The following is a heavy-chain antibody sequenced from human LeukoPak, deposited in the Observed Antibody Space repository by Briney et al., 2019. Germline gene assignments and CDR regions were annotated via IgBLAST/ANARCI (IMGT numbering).Heavy chain of an antibody. D-gene: IGHD3-22*01. CDR1: GFTFSSYA. J-gene: IGHJ4*02. CDR2: ISGSGGST. V-gene: IGHV3-23*01. CDR3: AKEELYYYDSSGYSADFDY. Sequence: GGSLRLSCAASGFTFSSYAMSWVRQAPGKGLEWVSAISGSGGSTYYADSVKGRFTISRDNSKNTLYLQMNSLRAEDTAVYYCAKEELYYYDSSGYSADFDYWGQGTLVTVSS.